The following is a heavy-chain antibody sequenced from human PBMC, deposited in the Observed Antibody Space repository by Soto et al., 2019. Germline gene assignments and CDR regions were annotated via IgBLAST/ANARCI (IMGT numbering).Heavy chain of an antibody. CDR3: AKGPGDIVYGMDV. CDR1: GFTFSSYG. CDR2: ISYDGSNK. D-gene: IGHD2-15*01. Sequence: QVQLVESGGDVVQPGRSLRLSCAASGFTFSSYGMHWVRQAPGKGLEWVAVISYDGSNKYYADSVKGRFTISRDNSKNTLYLQMNSLRAEDTAVYYCAKGPGDIVYGMDVWGQGTTVTVSS. V-gene: IGHV3-30*18. J-gene: IGHJ6*02.